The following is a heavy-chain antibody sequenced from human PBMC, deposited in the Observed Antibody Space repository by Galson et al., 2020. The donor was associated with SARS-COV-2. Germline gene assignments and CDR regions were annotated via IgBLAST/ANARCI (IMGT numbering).Heavy chain of an antibody. CDR3: AKGSYYDSLTGYYGIDY. CDR1: GFTFSSYG. D-gene: IGHD3-9*01. J-gene: IGHJ4*02. CDR2: IWYDGSNK. V-gene: IGHV3-33*06. Sequence: GGSLRLSCAASGFTFSSYGMHWVRQAPGKGLEWVAVIWYDGSNKYYADSVKGRFTISRDNSKNTLYLQMNRLRAEDTAVYYCAKGSYYDSLTGYYGIDYWGQGTLVTVSS.